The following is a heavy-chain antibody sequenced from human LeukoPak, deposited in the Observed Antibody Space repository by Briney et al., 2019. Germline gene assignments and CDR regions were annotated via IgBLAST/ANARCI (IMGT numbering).Heavy chain of an antibody. CDR3: ARLHDRRHSFDY. D-gene: IGHD3-22*01. CDR1: GFTFSSYA. V-gene: IGHV3-23*01. Sequence: GASLRLSCAASGFTFSSYAMSWVRLAPGQGLEWVSAISGSGGSTYYADSVKGRFTISRDNSKNTLYLQMNSLRAEDTAVYYCARLHDRRHSFDYWGQGTLVTVSS. J-gene: IGHJ4*02. CDR2: ISGSGGST.